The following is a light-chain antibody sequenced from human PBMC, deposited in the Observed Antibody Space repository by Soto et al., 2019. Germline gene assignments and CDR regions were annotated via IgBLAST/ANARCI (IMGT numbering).Light chain of an antibody. CDR3: QQYGSSPLYT. V-gene: IGKV1-27*01. CDR2: AAS. CDR1: RGISNY. J-gene: IGKJ2*01. Sequence: DIQMTQSPSSLSASVGDRVTITCRASRGISNYLAWYQQKPGKAPNLLIYAASTLQSGFPSRFSGSGSGKDFTLTISSLQPEDVATYYCQQYGSSPLYTFGQGTKLEIK.